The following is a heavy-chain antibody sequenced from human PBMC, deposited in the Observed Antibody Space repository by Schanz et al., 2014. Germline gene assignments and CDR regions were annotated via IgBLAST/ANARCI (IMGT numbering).Heavy chain of an antibody. V-gene: IGHV3-23*01. Sequence: EVQLLESGGTVVQPGGSLRLSCAASGFTFRVFAMNWVRQAPGKGLEWVSIITGSGATYYADSVKGRFTISRDNSKNTLYLQMNSLSAEDTAVYYCAKRNHDMQSLPLDYWGQGTLXIVSS. D-gene: IGHD3-9*01. CDR2: ITGSGAT. CDR3: AKRNHDMQSLPLDY. CDR1: GFTFRVFA. J-gene: IGHJ4*02.